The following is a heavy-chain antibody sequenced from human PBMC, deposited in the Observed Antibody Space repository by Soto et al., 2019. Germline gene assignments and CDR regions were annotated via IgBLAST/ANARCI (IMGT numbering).Heavy chain of an antibody. V-gene: IGHV3-21*01. CDR3: EREETAWPLAYGLDV. D-gene: IGHD2-21*02. Sequence: GCLLPACSASGSSFSTYSMNWVRQAPGKGLEWVSSISSRGDTYYADSVKGRFTIPRDNAKNSVSLQMDSLRAEDAAVYYCEREETAWPLAYGLDVWGQGTKVTVYS. J-gene: IGHJ6*02. CDR2: ISSRGDT. CDR1: GSSFSTYS.